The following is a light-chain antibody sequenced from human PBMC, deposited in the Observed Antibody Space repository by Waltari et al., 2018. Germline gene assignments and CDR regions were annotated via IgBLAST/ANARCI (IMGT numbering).Light chain of an antibody. CDR1: SGSVSSTSY. J-gene: IGLJ3*02. CDR2: KGI. V-gene: IGLV8-61*01. Sequence: QTVVTQEPSLSVSPGGTVTLTCALSSGSVSSTSYPTWYQQTPGQPPRTLVYKGIRRSSGVPDRCAGSILGNTAALTITGAQADDESDYYCSMYMGSGVWVFGGGTKLTVL. CDR3: SMYMGSGVWV.